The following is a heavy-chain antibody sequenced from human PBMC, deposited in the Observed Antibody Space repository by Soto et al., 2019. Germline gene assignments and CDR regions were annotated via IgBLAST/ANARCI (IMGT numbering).Heavy chain of an antibody. Sequence: SETLSLTCAVSGGSISSGGYSWSWIRQPPGKGLEWIGYIYHSGSTYYNPSLKSRVTISVDRSKNQFSLKLSSVTAADTAVYYYGSRSYYGGMDVWGQGTTVTVSS. CDR3: GSRSYYGGMDV. D-gene: IGHD3-3*01. CDR1: GGSISSGGYS. V-gene: IGHV4-30-2*01. CDR2: IYHSGST. J-gene: IGHJ6*02.